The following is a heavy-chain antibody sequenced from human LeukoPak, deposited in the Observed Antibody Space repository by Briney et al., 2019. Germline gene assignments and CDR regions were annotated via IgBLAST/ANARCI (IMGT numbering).Heavy chain of an antibody. Sequence: GASVKVCCKASGYTFTRYGISWVRQAPGQGLEWMGWISAYNGNTNYAQKLQGRVTMTTDTSTSTAYMELRSLRSDDTAVYYCARAAHTLRDAFDIWGQGTMVTVSS. CDR3: ARAAHTLRDAFDI. D-gene: IGHD2/OR15-2a*01. CDR2: ISAYNGNT. J-gene: IGHJ3*02. CDR1: GYTFTRYG. V-gene: IGHV1-18*01.